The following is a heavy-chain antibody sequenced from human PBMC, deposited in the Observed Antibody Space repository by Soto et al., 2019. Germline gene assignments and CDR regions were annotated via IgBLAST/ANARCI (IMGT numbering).Heavy chain of an antibody. CDR3: ARGGGIVMVTAPYDH. V-gene: IGHV1-46*03. D-gene: IGHD2-21*02. Sequence: GASVKVSCKASGYTFTSYYMNWVRQAPGQGLEWLGIINPSGGYTTYAQRFLGRVTMTSDTSTSTVHMELGSLTSEDTAVYYCARGGGIVMVTAPYDHWGQGTLVTSPQ. J-gene: IGHJ4*02. CDR2: INPSGGYT. CDR1: GYTFTSYY.